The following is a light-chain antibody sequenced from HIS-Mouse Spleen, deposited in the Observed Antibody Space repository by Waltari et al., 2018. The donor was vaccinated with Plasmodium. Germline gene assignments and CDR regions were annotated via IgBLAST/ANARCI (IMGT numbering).Light chain of an antibody. V-gene: IGLV1-51*01. Sequence: QSVLTQPPSVSAAPGQKVTISCSGSSSNIGNNYVSWYQQLPGTAPKLLIYDKNKRPAGIPERFSGSKSGTSATLGITGLQTGDEADYYCGTWDSSLSAGVVFGGGTKLTVL. CDR2: DKN. CDR3: GTWDSSLSAGVV. CDR1: SSNIGNNY. J-gene: IGLJ2*01.